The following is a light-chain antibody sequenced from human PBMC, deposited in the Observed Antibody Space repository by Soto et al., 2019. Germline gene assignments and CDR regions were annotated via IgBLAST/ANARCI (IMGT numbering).Light chain of an antibody. Sequence: EIVLTQSPGTLSLSPGERATLSCRASQSVSSNLAWFQQKPGQAPRLLIYDASNRATGIPARFSGSGSGTEFTLTISSLQSEDFALYYCQQYDNWLTFGGGTKVDIK. CDR3: QQYDNWLT. CDR1: QSVSSN. J-gene: IGKJ4*01. CDR2: DAS. V-gene: IGKV3D-15*01.